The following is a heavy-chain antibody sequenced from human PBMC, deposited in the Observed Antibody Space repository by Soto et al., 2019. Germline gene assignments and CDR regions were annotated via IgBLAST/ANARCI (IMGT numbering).Heavy chain of an antibody. Sequence: SETLSLTCSVSGGSISSSSFNWDWIRQPPGKXLXWXXXIXYXGXTXXXXSLKSRAIISVDTSKNEFSLKLTSVTAADTAVYYCARFFGNAFDIWGHGTVVTVSS. J-gene: IGHJ3*02. CDR2: IXYXGXT. CDR1: GGSISSSSFN. CDR3: ARFFGNAFDI. D-gene: IGHD3-16*01. V-gene: IGHV4-39*01.